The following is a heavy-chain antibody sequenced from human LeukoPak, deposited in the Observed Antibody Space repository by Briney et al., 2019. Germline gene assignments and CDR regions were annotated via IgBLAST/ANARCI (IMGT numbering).Heavy chain of an antibody. CDR3: ARDVYRAYYYYGIDV. V-gene: IGHV1-18*01. D-gene: IGHD4-11*01. J-gene: IGHJ6*02. Sequence: ASVTVSFKASGYTFTIYGISWVRQAPGQGREWMGWISAYNGNTNYAQKLQGRVTITTHPSTSPAYMELTSLRSDDTAVYYCARDVYRAYYYYGIDVWGQGTTVTVSS. CDR2: ISAYNGNT. CDR1: GYTFTIYG.